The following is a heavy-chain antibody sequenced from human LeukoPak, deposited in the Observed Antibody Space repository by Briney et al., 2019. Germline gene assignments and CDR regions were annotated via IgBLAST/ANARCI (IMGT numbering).Heavy chain of an antibody. D-gene: IGHD5-24*01. J-gene: IGHJ3*02. CDR2: IVVGSGNT. V-gene: IGHV1-58*02. CDR3: AASPSRDGYNYWLINAFDI. Sequence: GTSVKVSCKASRFTFTSSAMQWVRQARGQRLEWIGWIVVGSGNTNYAQKFQERVTITRDMSTSTAYMELSSLRSEDTAVYYCAASPSRDGYNYWLINAFDIWGQGTMVTVSS. CDR1: RFTFTSSA.